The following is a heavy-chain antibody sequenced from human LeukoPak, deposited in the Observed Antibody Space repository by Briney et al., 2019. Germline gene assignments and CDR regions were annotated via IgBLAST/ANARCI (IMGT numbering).Heavy chain of an antibody. Sequence: QPGGSLRLSCAASGFTFSSYGMHWVRQAPGKGLEWVAFIRYDGSNKYYADSVKGRFTISRDNSKNTLYLQMNSLRAEDTAVYYCAKDMGSSSWYYFDYWGQGTLVTVSS. CDR2: IRYDGSNK. V-gene: IGHV3-30*02. D-gene: IGHD6-13*01. J-gene: IGHJ4*02. CDR1: GFTFSSYG. CDR3: AKDMGSSSWYYFDY.